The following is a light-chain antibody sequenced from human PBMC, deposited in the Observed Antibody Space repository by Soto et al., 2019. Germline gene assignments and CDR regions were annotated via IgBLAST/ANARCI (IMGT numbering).Light chain of an antibody. Sequence: EIVLTQSPATLSLSPGERATLSCRASQSVSSYLAWYQQKPGQAPRLLIYDASNMATGIPARFSGSGYGTDFTLNISSLEPEDFAVYYCQQRSNWPPLTFGGGTKVEIK. CDR3: QQRSNWPPLT. CDR1: QSVSSY. CDR2: DAS. V-gene: IGKV3-11*01. J-gene: IGKJ4*01.